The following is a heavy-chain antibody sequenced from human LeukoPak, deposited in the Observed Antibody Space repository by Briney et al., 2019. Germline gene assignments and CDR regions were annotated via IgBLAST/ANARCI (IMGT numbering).Heavy chain of an antibody. CDR1: GYTFTSYY. CDR3: ARDWAFGGVIAHRNDY. Sequence: ASVKVSCKASGYTFTSYYMHWVRQAPGQGLEWMGIINPSGGSTSYAQKFQGRVTMTRDTSTSTVYMELSSLRSEDTAVYYCARDWAFGGVIAHRNDYWGQGTLVTVSS. D-gene: IGHD3-16*02. J-gene: IGHJ4*02. V-gene: IGHV1-46*01. CDR2: INPSGGST.